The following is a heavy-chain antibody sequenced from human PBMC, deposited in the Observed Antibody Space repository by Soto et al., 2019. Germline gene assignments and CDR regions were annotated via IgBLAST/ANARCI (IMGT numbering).Heavy chain of an antibody. J-gene: IGHJ4*02. Sequence: VQLVESGGGLVQPGGSLRLSCAASGITVSNNYMSWVRQPPGKGLEWVSVIYSGGSTYYADSVKGRFTVSRDNFKNTLYLQMNSLRTDDTAIYYCARDTGVWGQGTLVTVSS. D-gene: IGHD4-17*01. V-gene: IGHV3-66*01. CDR3: ARDTGV. CDR2: IYSGGST. CDR1: GITVSNNY.